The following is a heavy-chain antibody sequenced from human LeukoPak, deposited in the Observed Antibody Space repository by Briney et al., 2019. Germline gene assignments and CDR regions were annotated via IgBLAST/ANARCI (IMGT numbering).Heavy chain of an antibody. CDR3: ARKEVGATESWFDP. V-gene: IGHV1-46*01. Sequence: GASVKVSCKASGYTFTSYYMHWVRQAPGQGLEWMGIINPSGGSTSYAQKFQGRVTITTDESTSTAYMELSSLRSEDTAVYYCARKEVGATESWFDPWGQGTLVTVSS. CDR2: INPSGGST. CDR1: GYTFTSYY. D-gene: IGHD1-26*01. J-gene: IGHJ5*02.